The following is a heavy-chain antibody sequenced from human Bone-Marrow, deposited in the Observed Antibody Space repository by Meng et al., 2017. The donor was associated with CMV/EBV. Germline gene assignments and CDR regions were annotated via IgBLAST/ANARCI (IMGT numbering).Heavy chain of an antibody. Sequence: GESLKISCAASGFTFSNAWMSWVRQAPGKGLEWVSAISGSGGSTYYADSVKGRFTISRDNSKNTLYLQMNSLRAEDTAVYYCAKEQGPYYDFWSGYYTTNLGYNWFDPWGQGTLVTSPQ. J-gene: IGHJ5*02. V-gene: IGHV3-23*01. CDR3: AKEQGPYYDFWSGYYTTNLGYNWFDP. CDR1: GFTFSNAW. D-gene: IGHD3-3*01. CDR2: ISGSGGST.